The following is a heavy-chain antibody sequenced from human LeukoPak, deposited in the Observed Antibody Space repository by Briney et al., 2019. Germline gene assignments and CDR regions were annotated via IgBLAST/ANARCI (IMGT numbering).Heavy chain of an antibody. V-gene: IGHV3-30*18. CDR3: AKDTLVPYCSGGSCYMSNYYMDV. J-gene: IGHJ6*03. CDR1: GFTFSSYG. Sequence: GGSLRLSCAVSGFTFSSYGMHWVRQAPGKGLEWVAVISYDGTNKYYADSVKGRFTISRDNSKNTLYLQMNSLRAEDTAVYYCAKDTLVPYCSGGSCYMSNYYMDVWGEGTTVTVSS. D-gene: IGHD2-15*01. CDR2: ISYDGTNK.